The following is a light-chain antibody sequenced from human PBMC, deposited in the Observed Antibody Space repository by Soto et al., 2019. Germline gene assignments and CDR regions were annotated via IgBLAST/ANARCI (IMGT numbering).Light chain of an antibody. V-gene: IGKV4-1*01. CDR3: QQYYSGRT. CDR1: QSVLHRSKRKNY. Sequence: DIVMTQSPDSLAVSLGERTTINCRSSQSVLHRSKRKNYLAWYQQKAGQPPKLLISWASTRESGVPDRFSGSWSGTDFTLTISSLQAEDVATYYCQQYYSGRTFGQGTKAEI. CDR2: WAS. J-gene: IGKJ1*01.